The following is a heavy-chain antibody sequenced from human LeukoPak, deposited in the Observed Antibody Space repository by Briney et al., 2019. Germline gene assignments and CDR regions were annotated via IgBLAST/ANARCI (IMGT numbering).Heavy chain of an antibody. CDR2: IYYSGST. J-gene: IGHJ5*02. CDR1: GGSISSSSYY. CDR3: ARQVGYSSGKSWFDP. D-gene: IGHD6-19*01. V-gene: IGHV4-39*01. Sequence: SETLSLTCTVSGGSISSSSYYWGWIRQPPGKGLGWIGSIYYSGSTYYNPSLKSRVTISVDTSKNQFSLKLSSVTAADTAVYYCARQVGYSSGKSWFDPWGQGTLVTVSS.